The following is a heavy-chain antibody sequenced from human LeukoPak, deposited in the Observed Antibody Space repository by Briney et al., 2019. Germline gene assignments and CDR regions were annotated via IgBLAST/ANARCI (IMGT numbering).Heavy chain of an antibody. CDR3: ARDRYYGPAGHYYYGMDV. CDR1: GFTFSSYA. D-gene: IGHD1-26*01. Sequence: GRSLRLSCAASGFTFSSYAMHWVRQAPGKGLEWVAVISYDGSNKYYADSVKGRFTISRDNAKNSLYLQMNSLRAEDTAVYYCARDRYYGPAGHYYYGMDVWGQGTTVTVSS. CDR2: ISYDGSNK. J-gene: IGHJ6*02. V-gene: IGHV3-30-3*01.